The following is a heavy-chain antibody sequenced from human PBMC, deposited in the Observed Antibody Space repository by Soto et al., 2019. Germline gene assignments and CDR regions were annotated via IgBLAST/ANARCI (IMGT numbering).Heavy chain of an antibody. CDR1: GFTFSSYD. J-gene: IGHJ3*02. CDR2: ISYDGSNN. Sequence: VQLLESGGGLVLPGGSLRLSCAASGFTFSSYDMRWVRQAPGKGLEWVAVISYDGSNNYYTDSVKGRFTISRDNSKNTMHQQMNSRIPEETAVYYCARDRGSSGGSDAFDIWGQGTMVTVSS. CDR3: ARDRGSSGGSDAFDI. V-gene: IGHV3-30-3*01. D-gene: IGHD6-19*01.